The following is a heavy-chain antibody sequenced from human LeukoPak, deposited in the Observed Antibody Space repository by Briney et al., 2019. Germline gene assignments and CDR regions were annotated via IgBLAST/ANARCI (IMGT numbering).Heavy chain of an antibody. CDR2: IRSKAYGGTT. Sequence: GGSLRLSCTASGFTFGDYAMSWFRQAPGKGLEWVGFIRSKAYGGTTEYAASVKGRFTNSRDDTNSIAYLQMNSLKTEDTAVYYCTRAPPTAAPDIIYYYCYYMDFWGKGTTVTVSS. D-gene: IGHD6-13*01. CDR1: GFTFGDYA. CDR3: TRAPPTAAPDIIYYYCYYMDF. V-gene: IGHV3-49*03. J-gene: IGHJ6*03.